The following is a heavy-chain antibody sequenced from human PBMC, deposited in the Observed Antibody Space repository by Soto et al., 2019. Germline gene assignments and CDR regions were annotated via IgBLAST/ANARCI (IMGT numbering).Heavy chain of an antibody. D-gene: IGHD3-22*01. CDR3: ARFVEYYDSSGYSDY. CDR1: GGSFSGYY. J-gene: IGHJ4*02. Sequence: PSETLSLTCAVYGGSFSGYYWSWIRQPPGKGLEWIGEINHSGSTNYNPSLKSRVTISVDTSKNQFSLKLSSVTAADTAVYYCARFVEYYDSSGYSDYWGQGTLVTVSS. V-gene: IGHV4-34*01. CDR2: INHSGST.